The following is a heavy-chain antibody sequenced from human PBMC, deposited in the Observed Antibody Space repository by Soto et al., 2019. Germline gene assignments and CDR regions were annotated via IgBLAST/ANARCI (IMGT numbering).Heavy chain of an antibody. V-gene: IGHV1-3*01. D-gene: IGHD3-3*01. CDR1: GYTFTSYA. CDR2: INAGNGNT. J-gene: IGHJ3*02. Sequence: ALVKVSCKASGYTFTSYAMHWVRQAPGQRLEWMGWINAGNGNTKYSQKFQGRVTITRDTSASTAYMELSSLRSEDTAVYYCARMYYDFWSGYSGIDAFDIWGQGTMVTVSS. CDR3: ARMYYDFWSGYSGIDAFDI.